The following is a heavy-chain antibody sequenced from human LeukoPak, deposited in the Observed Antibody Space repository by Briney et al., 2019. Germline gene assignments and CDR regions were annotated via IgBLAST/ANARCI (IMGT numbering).Heavy chain of an antibody. CDR2: IWNSGSTI. D-gene: IGHD3-16*01. V-gene: IGHV3-11*01. Sequence: PGGSLRLSCAGPGFTFSDHYLSWIRQAPGKGLEWVSYIWNSGSTIYYADSVMGRFTISRDNAKNSVYLQMNSLRAEDTAVYYCARGHYGLDYQGQGTMVTVSS. CDR3: ARGHYGLDY. CDR1: GFTFSDHY. J-gene: IGHJ4*02.